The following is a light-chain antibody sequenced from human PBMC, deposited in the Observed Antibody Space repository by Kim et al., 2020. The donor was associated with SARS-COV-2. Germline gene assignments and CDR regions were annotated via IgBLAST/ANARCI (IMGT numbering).Light chain of an antibody. CDR3: QSYDGTSRV. J-gene: IGLJ3*02. V-gene: IGLV6-57*03. Sequence: GKTVTISCTRSSGSIVSNYVQWYQQRPGSAPTTVIFEDKRRLSGVPDRFSGSIDSSSNSASLTMSGLETEDEADYYCQSYDGTSRVFGGGTKLTVL. CDR1: SGSIVSNY. CDR2: EDK.